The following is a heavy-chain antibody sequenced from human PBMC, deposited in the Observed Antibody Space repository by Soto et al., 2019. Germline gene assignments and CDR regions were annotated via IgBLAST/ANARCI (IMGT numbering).Heavy chain of an antibody. CDR2: IYYSGST. CDR1: GGSINSSSYF. CDR3: ARHYSSGSSNWFGP. J-gene: IGHJ5*02. Sequence: PSETLSLTCSVSGGSINSSSYFWGWVRQPPGKGLEWIGSIYYSGSTYYNPSLRSRVTISVYTSKNQFSLKLSSVTAADTAVFYCARHYSSGSSNWFGPWRQGTLVSVSS. V-gene: IGHV4-39*01. D-gene: IGHD6-19*01.